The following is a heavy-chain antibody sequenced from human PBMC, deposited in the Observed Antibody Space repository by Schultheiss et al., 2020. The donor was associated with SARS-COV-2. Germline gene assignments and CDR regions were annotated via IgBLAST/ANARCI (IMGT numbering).Heavy chain of an antibody. V-gene: IGHV3-23*01. CDR3: AKYSSSLMTS. D-gene: IGHD6-13*01. CDR2: ISDSDDNT. J-gene: IGHJ5*02. CDR1: GFTFSGSA. Sequence: GGSLRLSCAASGFTFSGSAMHWVRQAPGKGLEWVSAISDSDDNTYYADSAKGRFTISRDNSKNTLYLQMNSLRAEDTAVYYCAKYSSSLMTSWGQGTLVTVSS.